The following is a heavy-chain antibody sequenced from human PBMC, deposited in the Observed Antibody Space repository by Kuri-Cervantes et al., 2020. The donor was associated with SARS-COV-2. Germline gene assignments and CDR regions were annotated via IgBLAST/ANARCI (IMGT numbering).Heavy chain of an antibody. CDR2: INPNSGGT. CDR3: ARGPREAARPYFQH. V-gene: IGHV1-2*02. J-gene: IGHJ1*01. Sequence: ASVKVSCKASGYTFTSYYMHWVRQAPGQGLEWMGIINPNSGGTNYAQKFQGRVTMTRDTSISTAYMELSRLRSDDTAVYYCARGPREAARPYFQHWGQGTLVTVSS. D-gene: IGHD6-6*01. CDR1: GYTFTSYY.